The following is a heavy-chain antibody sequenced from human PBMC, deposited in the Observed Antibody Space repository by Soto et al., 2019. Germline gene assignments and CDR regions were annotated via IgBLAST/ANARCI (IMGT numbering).Heavy chain of an antibody. CDR2: IKPSGGRT. CDR1: GYTLINYY. J-gene: IGHJ6*02. V-gene: IGHV1-46*01. Sequence: GASVKVSCKLSGYTLINYYVHSVRQAPEQALEWLGMIKPSGGRTTYPQKFQGRVTMTRDTSTSTVYVELSSLRSDDTAVFYCAREKASTSLLTHYYYAMDVWGQGTTVTVSS. CDR3: AREKASTSLLTHYYYAMDV.